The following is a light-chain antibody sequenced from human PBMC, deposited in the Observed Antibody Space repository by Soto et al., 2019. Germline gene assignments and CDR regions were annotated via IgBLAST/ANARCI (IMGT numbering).Light chain of an antibody. CDR2: VAS. V-gene: IGKV1-39*01. CDR3: QQSSSTPQT. J-gene: IGKJ4*01. CDR1: QSISNS. Sequence: DIQMTQSPSSLSASVGDRVTITCRASQSISNSLSWYQQKPGKAPKLLINVASTLQSGVPSRFSGSGSGTDFTLAISSLQPEDFATYYCQQSSSTPQTFGGGTRVEIK.